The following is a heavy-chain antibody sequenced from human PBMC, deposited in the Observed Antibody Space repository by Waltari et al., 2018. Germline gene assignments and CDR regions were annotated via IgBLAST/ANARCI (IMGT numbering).Heavy chain of an antibody. Sequence: QMQLVQSGAEVKKPGASVKVSCKASGYPFSDYAINWVRQATGHGLEWRGWINPKSGNTVSAQNFQDRVTITRDPSTSTVDMELSSLRSDDAAVYYCARVHYDFWSGYYIWGQGTLVTVPS. J-gene: IGHJ4*02. CDR1: GYPFSDYA. V-gene: IGHV1-8*02. D-gene: IGHD3-3*01. CDR3: ARVHYDFWSGYYI. CDR2: INPKSGNT.